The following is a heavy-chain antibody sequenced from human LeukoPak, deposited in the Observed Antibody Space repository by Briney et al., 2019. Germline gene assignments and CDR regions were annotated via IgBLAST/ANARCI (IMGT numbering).Heavy chain of an antibody. J-gene: IGHJ6*03. CDR2: IHHSRST. CDR3: ARQGSSSWYTYYYYYMDV. D-gene: IGHD6-13*01. CDR1: GYSISSGYY. Sequence: SQTLSLTCTVSGYSISSGYYWGWIRQPPGKGLEWIGIIHHSRSTYYNPSLKSRVTISVDTSKNQFSLKLSSVTAADTAVYYCARQGSSSWYTYYYYYMDVWGKGTTVTVSS. V-gene: IGHV4-38-2*02.